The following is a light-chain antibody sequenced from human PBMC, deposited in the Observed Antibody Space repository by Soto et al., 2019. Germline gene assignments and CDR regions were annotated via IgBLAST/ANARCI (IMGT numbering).Light chain of an antibody. Sequence: QSVLTQPPSVSGAPGQWVTISCTGSSSNIGAGFDVHWYHQIAGTAPKLLIYGNSNRTSGVPDRFSCSKSGTSAALAINGLQAEDEDHYYCQSYDNSLSGSWVFGGGTKLTVL. CDR1: SSNIGAGFD. J-gene: IGLJ3*02. V-gene: IGLV1-40*01. CDR3: QSYDNSLSGSWV. CDR2: GNS.